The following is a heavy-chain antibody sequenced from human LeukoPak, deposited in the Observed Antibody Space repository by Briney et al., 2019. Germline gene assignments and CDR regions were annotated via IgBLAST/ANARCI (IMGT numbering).Heavy chain of an antibody. CDR2: ISRSSSSSTI. Sequence: GGSLRLSCAASGFIFSIYSMNWVRQAPGKGLEWVSYISRSSSSSTIYYADSVKGRFTISRDNSKNTLYLQMNSLRAEDTAVYYCAKDQSVLLWFGELSDAFDIWGQGTMVTVSS. D-gene: IGHD3-10*01. CDR1: GFIFSIYS. J-gene: IGHJ3*02. V-gene: IGHV3-48*01. CDR3: AKDQSVLLWFGELSDAFDI.